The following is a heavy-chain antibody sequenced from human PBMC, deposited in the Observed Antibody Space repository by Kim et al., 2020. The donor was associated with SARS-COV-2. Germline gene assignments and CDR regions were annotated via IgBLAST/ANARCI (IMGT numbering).Heavy chain of an antibody. J-gene: IGHJ6*02. CDR2: IKQDGSEK. V-gene: IGHV3-7*03. CDR1: GFTFSSYW. D-gene: IGHD6-13*01. Sequence: GGSLRLSCAASGFTFSSYWMSWVRQAPGKGLEWVANIKQDGSEKYYVDSVKGRFTISRDNAKNSLYLQMNSLRAEDTAVYYCARECRGSSWYFVDLGYGMDVWGQGTTVTVSS. CDR3: ARECRGSSWYFVDLGYGMDV.